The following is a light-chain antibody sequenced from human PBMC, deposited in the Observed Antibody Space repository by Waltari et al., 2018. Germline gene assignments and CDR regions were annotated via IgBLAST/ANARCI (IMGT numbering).Light chain of an antibody. Sequence: DIQMTQSPPSLSASVGDRITITCRASQDINNYLAWFQQKPGKAPKSLIYASSNLLSWVPSKFSVSGSGTEFTLTISSLQPEDFATYYCQQYNGYPYTFGQGTKLEI. J-gene: IGKJ2*01. CDR1: QDINNY. CDR2: ASS. V-gene: IGKV1-16*02. CDR3: QQYNGYPYT.